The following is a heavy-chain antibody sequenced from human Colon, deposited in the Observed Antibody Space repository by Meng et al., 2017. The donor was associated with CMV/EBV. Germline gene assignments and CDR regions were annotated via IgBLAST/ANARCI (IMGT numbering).Heavy chain of an antibody. J-gene: IGHJ4*02. V-gene: IGHV3-48*04. CDR1: GFAVSSDY. D-gene: IGHD3-22*01. CDR2: MSGSSRTI. CDR3: ARAGYYDGSGSDY. Sequence: GGSLRLSCAVSGFAVSSDYMTWVRQAPGKGLEWISYMSGSSRTIYYADSVQGRFSISRDNAKDSLYLQMTSLTAEETAVYYWARAGYYDGSGSDYWGQGTRVTVSS.